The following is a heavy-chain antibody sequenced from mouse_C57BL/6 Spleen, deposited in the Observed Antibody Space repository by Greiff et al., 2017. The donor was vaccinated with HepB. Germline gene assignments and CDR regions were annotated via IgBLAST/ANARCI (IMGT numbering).Heavy chain of an antibody. CDR2: ISDGGSYT. J-gene: IGHJ2*01. CDR3: ARGGYSNIFDY. Sequence: EVQLVESGGGLVKPGGSLKLSCAASGFTFSSYAMSWVRQTPEKRLEWVATISDGGSYTYYPDNVKGRFTISRDNAKNNLYLQMSHLKSEDTAMYYCARGGYSNIFDYWGQGTTLTVSS. CDR1: GFTFSSYA. V-gene: IGHV5-4*01. D-gene: IGHD2-5*01.